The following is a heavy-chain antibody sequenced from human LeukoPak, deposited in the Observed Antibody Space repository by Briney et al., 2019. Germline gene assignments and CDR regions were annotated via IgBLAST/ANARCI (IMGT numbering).Heavy chain of an antibody. CDR2: ISSSGSTI. V-gene: IGHV3-48*04. J-gene: IGHJ3*02. CDR1: GFTFSNYS. D-gene: IGHD3-10*01. Sequence: PGGSLRLSCAASGFTFSNYSMNWVRQAPGKGLEWVSYISSSGSTIYYADSVKGRFTISRDNAKNSLYLQMNSLRAEDTAVYYCARGLLWFANQAFDIWGQGTMVTVSS. CDR3: ARGLLWFANQAFDI.